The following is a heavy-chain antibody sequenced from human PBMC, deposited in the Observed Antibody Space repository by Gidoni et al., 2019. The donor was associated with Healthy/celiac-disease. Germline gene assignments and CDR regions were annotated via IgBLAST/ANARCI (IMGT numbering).Heavy chain of an antibody. CDR1: GYTFTTYG. D-gene: IGHD6-19*01. CDR2: ISAYNSNT. V-gene: IGHV1-18*01. J-gene: IGHJ4*02. Sequence: QVQLVQSGAEVKKPGASVKVSFKASGYTFTTYGISWVRQAPGQGLEWMGWISAYNSNTNYAQKLQGRVTMTTDTSTSTAYMELRSLRSDDTAVYYCARDMGSSGWSMDPPFDYWGQGTLVTVSS. CDR3: ARDMGSSGWSMDPPFDY.